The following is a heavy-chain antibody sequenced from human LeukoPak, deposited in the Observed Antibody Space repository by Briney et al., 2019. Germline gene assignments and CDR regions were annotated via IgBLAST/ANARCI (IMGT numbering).Heavy chain of an antibody. V-gene: IGHV4-31*03. CDR1: GGSISSGGYY. J-gene: IGHJ6*02. Sequence: PSQTLSLTCTVSGGSISSGGYYWSWIRQHPGKGLEWIGYIYYSGSTYYNPSLKSRVTISVDTSKNQFSLKLSSVTAADTAVYYCARVGGTDYYYYGMDVWGQGTTVTVSS. D-gene: IGHD1-1*01. CDR2: IYYSGST. CDR3: ARVGGTDYYYYGMDV.